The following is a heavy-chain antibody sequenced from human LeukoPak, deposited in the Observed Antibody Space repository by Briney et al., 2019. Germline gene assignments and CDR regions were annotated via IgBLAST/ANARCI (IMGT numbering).Heavy chain of an antibody. CDR2: IYYSGST. D-gene: IGHD5-12*01. CDR3: AKIRSDIDYDMDV. J-gene: IGHJ6*02. Sequence: PSETLSLTCTVSGGSISGYYWSWIRQPPGKGLEWIGYIYYSGSTNYNPSLKSRVTISVDTSKNQFSLKLSSVTAADTAVYYCAKIRSDIDYDMDVWGQGTMVTVSS. CDR1: GGSISGYY. V-gene: IGHV4-59*01.